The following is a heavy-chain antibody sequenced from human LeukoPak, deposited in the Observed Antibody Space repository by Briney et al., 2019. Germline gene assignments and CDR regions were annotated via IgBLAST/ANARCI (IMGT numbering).Heavy chain of an antibody. D-gene: IGHD3-22*01. CDR3: ARGYIEGTYYDSSGYSI. CDR1: EFSVGSNY. J-gene: IGHJ3*02. Sequence: GGSLRLSCAASEFSVGSNYMTWVRQAPGKGLEWVSLIYSGGSTYYADSVKGRFTISRDNSKNTLYLQMNSLRAEDTAVYYCARGYIEGTYYDSSGYSIWGQGTMVTVSS. CDR2: IYSGGST. V-gene: IGHV3-66*01.